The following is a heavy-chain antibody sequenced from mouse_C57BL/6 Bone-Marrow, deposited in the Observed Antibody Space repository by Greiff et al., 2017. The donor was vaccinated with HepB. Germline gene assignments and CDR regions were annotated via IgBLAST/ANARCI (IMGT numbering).Heavy chain of an antibody. Sequence: VQLQQSGAELVRPGTSVKVSCKASGYAFTNYLIECVKQRPGQGLEWIGVINPGSGGTNYNEKFKGKATLTADTSSSTAYMQLSSLTSEDSAVYFCARDYGGYWGQGTTLTVSS. D-gene: IGHD1-1*01. J-gene: IGHJ2*01. CDR1: GYAFTNYL. V-gene: IGHV1-54*01. CDR2: INPGSGGT. CDR3: ARDYGGY.